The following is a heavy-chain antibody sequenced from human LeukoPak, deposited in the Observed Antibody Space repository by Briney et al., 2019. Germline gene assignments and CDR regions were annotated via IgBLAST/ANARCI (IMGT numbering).Heavy chain of an antibody. CDR1: GFTFSSYA. Sequence: GRSLRLSCAASGFTFSSYAMHRVRQAPGKGLEWVAVISYDGSNKYYADSVKGRFTISRDNSKNTLYLQMNSLRAEDTAVYYCAGAAYVVAASFDYWGQGTLVTVSS. CDR3: AGAAYVVAASFDY. CDR2: ISYDGSNK. V-gene: IGHV3-30-3*01. J-gene: IGHJ4*02. D-gene: IGHD2-15*01.